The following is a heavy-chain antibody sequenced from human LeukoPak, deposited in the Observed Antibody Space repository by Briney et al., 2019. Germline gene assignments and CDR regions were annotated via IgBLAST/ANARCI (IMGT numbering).Heavy chain of an antibody. J-gene: IGHJ6*03. V-gene: IGHV3-23*01. CDR3: AKRGFDIGYYYYMDV. D-gene: IGHD2-15*01. Sequence: SGGSLRLSCAASGFTFSSYAMSWVRQPPGKGLEWVSAISGSGGSTYYADSVKGRFTISRDNSKNTLYLQMNSLRAEDTAVYYCAKRGFDIGYYYYMDVWGKGTTVTVSS. CDR1: GFTFSSYA. CDR2: ISGSGGST.